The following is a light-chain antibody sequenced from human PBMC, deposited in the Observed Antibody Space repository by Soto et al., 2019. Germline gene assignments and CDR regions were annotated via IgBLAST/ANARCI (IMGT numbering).Light chain of an antibody. CDR1: SSNIGSNT. V-gene: IGLV1-44*01. CDR3: AAWDDSLNVPVYV. J-gene: IGLJ1*01. Sequence: QSVLNQPTPASGAPGQRVPISCFGSSSNIGSNTVNWYQQLPGTAPKLLIYSNNQRPSGVPDQFSGSKSGTSASLAISGLQSEDEADFYCAAWDDSLNVPVYVFGTGTKVTVL. CDR2: SNN.